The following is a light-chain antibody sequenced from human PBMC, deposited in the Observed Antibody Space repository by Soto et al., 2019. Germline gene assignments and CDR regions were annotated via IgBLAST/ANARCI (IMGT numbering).Light chain of an antibody. V-gene: IGKV1-5*03. CDR3: QQRSNWPPFT. CDR1: QSISIW. J-gene: IGKJ4*01. Sequence: DIQMTQSPSTLSASVGDRVTITCRASQSISIWLAWYQQKPRKAPKFLIYKASSLESGVPSRFSGSGSGTEFTLTISSLEPEDFAVYYCQQRSNWPPFTFGGGTKVDI. CDR2: KAS.